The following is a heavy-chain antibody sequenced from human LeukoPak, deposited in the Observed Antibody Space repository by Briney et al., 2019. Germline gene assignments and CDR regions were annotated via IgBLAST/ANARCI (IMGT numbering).Heavy chain of an antibody. CDR2: ISGSGGST. V-gene: IGHV3-23*01. J-gene: IGHJ4*02. D-gene: IGHD3-22*01. CDR3: AKSSYYDASGYYREYYFDY. Sequence: QAGGSLRLFCVPSGFSFSNDDMSWVRQAPGNGLEWVSSISGSGGSTHYADSVKGRFTISRDKTKNTLYLQMNSLRAEDTAVYYCAKSSYYDASGYYREYYFDYWGQGTLVTVSS. CDR1: GFSFSNDD.